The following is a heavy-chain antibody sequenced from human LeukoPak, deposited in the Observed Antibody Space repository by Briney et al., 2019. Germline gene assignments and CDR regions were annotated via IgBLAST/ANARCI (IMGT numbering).Heavy chain of an antibody. Sequence: QPGGSLRLSCAASGFNFSSYWMSWVRQAPGKGLEWVANIKPDGGEESYVDSVRGRFTISRDNAKNSLFLQMNSLRGEDTAVYSCVRGAGGGDYWGQGTLVTVSS. V-gene: IGHV3-7*04. D-gene: IGHD6-19*01. CDR3: VRGAGGGDY. J-gene: IGHJ4*02. CDR1: GFNFSSYW. CDR2: IKPDGGEE.